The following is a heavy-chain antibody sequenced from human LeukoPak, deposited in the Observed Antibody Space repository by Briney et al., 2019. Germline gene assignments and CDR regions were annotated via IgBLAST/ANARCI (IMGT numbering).Heavy chain of an antibody. CDR3: ARKKWEPTSNDAFDM. D-gene: IGHD1-26*01. J-gene: IGHJ3*02. CDR2: ISDRGHRT. Sequence: GGTLRLSCAASTFSFRNFALSWVRLARGKGLEWVSGISDRGHRTHYADSVEDRFTISRDNSKNTLYLQMDSLRAEDTALYYCARKKWEPTSNDAFDMWRQGTMVTVSS. V-gene: IGHV3-23*01. CDR1: TFSFRNFA.